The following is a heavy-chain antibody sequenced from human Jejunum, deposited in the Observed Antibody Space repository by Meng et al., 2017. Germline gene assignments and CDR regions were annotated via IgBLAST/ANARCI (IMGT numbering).Heavy chain of an antibody. V-gene: IGHV4-4*02. D-gene: IGHD3-22*01. CDR2: IYHSGTT. J-gene: IGHJ4*02. CDR1: GGSISNW. CDR3: ARVQGDFYDNDAYYSYFAY. Sequence: QVQLEAAGPGPLKPSGTLSPTCTVSGGSISNWWSWVRQPPGKGLEWIGDIYHSGTTNYNPSLQSRVTISVDKSENQFSLKLRSVTAADTAVYYCARVQGDFYDNDAYYSYFAYWGPGALVTVSS.